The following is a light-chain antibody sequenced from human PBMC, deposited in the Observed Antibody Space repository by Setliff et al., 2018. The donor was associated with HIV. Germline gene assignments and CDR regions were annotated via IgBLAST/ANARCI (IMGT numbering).Light chain of an antibody. J-gene: IGLJ1*01. V-gene: IGLV2-14*03. CDR1: SSDVGGYNY. CDR2: DVS. Sequence: QSALTQPASVSGSPGQSITISCAETSSDVGGYNYVSWYQQHPGKAPKLMISDVSNRPSGVSNRFSGSKSGNTASLTISGLQAEGEADYYCSSYTSSTPLYVFGTGTKVT. CDR3: SSYTSSTPLYV.